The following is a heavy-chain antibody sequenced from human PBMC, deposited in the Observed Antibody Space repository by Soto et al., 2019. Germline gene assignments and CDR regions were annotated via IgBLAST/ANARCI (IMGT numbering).Heavy chain of an antibody. V-gene: IGHV1-2*02. CDR2: INPNNGDT. CDR3: ARHSGYDYVFDY. Sequence: QVQLVQSGAEVKKPGASVKVSCKASGYTFTGYYIHWVRQAPGQGLEWMGWINPNNGDTNYAQKFQGRGSMTRDTSTSPAYMELSSLRFDDTAVYYCARHSGYDYVFDYWGQGTLVTVSS. J-gene: IGHJ4*02. CDR1: GYTFTGYY. D-gene: IGHD5-12*01.